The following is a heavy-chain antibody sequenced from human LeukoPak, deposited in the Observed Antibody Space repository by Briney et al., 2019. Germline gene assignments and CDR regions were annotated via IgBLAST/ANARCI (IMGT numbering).Heavy chain of an antibody. CDR3: ARGHGLRPEDFDY. V-gene: IGHV1-24*01. CDR2: FDPEDGET. Sequence: ASVKVSCKVSGYTLTELSMHWVRQAPGKGLEWMGGFDPEDGETIYAQKFQGRVTITADESTSAAYMELSSLRSEDTAVYYCARGHGLRPEDFDYWGQGTLVTVSS. J-gene: IGHJ4*02. CDR1: GYTLTELS.